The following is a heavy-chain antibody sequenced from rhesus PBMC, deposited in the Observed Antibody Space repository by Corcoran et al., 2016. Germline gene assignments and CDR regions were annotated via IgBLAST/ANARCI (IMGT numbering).Heavy chain of an antibody. CDR2: ITYSGST. CDR3: ARRGGGIGAAHVLDY. D-gene: IGHD6-31*01. J-gene: IGHJ4*01. CDR1: GGSISSGYYY. V-gene: IGHV4-122*02. Sequence: QVQLQESGPGLVKPSETLSLTCAVSGGSISSGYYYWSWIRQPPGKGLEWIRYITYSGSTSYTPSLKCRVTISRDTSKTQFSLRLSSVTAADTAVYYCARRGGGIGAAHVLDYWGQGVLVTVSS.